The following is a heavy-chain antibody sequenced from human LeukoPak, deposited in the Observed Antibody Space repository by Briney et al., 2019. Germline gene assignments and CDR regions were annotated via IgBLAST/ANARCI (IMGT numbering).Heavy chain of an antibody. D-gene: IGHD6-13*01. V-gene: IGHV4-34*01. J-gene: IGHJ4*02. CDR2: INHSGST. CDR1: VGSFSGYY. Sequence: PSETLSLTCAVYVGSFSGYYWSWIRQPPGKGLEWIGEINHSGSTNYNPSLKSRVTISVDTSKNQFSLKLSSVTAADTAVYYCARGRRGLTSSSSYAPPKPVHLGYYFDYWGQGTLVTVSS. CDR3: ARGRRGLTSSSSYAPPKPVHLGYYFDY.